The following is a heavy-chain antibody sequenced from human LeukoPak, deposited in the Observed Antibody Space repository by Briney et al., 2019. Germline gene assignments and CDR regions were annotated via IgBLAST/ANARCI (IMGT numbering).Heavy chain of an antibody. J-gene: IGHJ5*02. CDR1: GYTFTSYD. D-gene: IGHD4-17*01. CDR2: MNPNSGNT. CDR3: ARATTPLYNWFDP. Sequence: ASVKVSCKASGYTFTSYDINWVRQATGQGLEWMGWMNPNSGNTGYAQKFQGRVTMTRDTSISTAYMELSRLRSDDTAVCYCARATTPLYNWFDPWGQGTLVTVSS. V-gene: IGHV1-8*01.